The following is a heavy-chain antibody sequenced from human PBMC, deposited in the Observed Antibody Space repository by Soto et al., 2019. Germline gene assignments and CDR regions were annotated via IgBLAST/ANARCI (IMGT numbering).Heavy chain of an antibody. Sequence: GGSLRLCCAASGFTFSSYWMNGVRQAPGEGLEWVANINQDESQKYYADSVKGRFSISRDNARNALYLQMNSLRVEDAAVYYCATKVVIGGIGFVDYWGQGILVTVSS. J-gene: IGHJ4*02. CDR3: ATKVVIGGIGFVDY. V-gene: IGHV3-7*01. CDR1: GFTFSSYW. D-gene: IGHD1-26*01. CDR2: INQDESQK.